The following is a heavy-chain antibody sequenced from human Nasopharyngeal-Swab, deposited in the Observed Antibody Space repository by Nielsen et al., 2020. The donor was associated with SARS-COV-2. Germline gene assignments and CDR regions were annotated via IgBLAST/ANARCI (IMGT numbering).Heavy chain of an antibody. D-gene: IGHD2-8*01. CDR3: ARDLGGGYCTTINCLGS. V-gene: IGHV6-1*01. CDR1: GDSVSNDRVA. CDR2: TYYRSEWYN. J-gene: IGHJ1*01. Sequence: SQTLSLTCAISGDSVSNDRVAWNWIRQSPSRGLEWLGRTYYRSEWYNDYAVSVKSRITIKPDPSTNQFSLQLNSVTPEDTAVYYCARDLGGGYCTTINCLGSWGQGTLVTVSS.